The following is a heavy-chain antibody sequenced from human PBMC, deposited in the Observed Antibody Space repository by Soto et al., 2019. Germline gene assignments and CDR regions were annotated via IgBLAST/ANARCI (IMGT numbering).Heavy chain of an antibody. V-gene: IGHV5-51*01. CDR1: GYSFTSYW. Sequence: GESLKISCKCSGYSFTSYWIGWVRQMPGKGLEWMGIIYPGDSDTRYSPSFQGQVTISADKSISTAYLQWSSLKASDTAMYYCARRGGGAAALYNYYGMDVWGQGTTVTVSS. D-gene: IGHD3-16*01. J-gene: IGHJ6*02. CDR2: IYPGDSDT. CDR3: ARRGGGAAALYNYYGMDV.